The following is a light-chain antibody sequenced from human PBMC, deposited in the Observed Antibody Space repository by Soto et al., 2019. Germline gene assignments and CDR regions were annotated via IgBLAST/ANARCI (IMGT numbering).Light chain of an antibody. Sequence: QLVLTQSPSASASLGASVKLTCTLSSGHSSYAIAWHQQQPEKGPRYLMKLNSDGSHSKGDGIPDRFSGSSSGAERYLTISSLQSEDEADYYCQTWGTGIPLDVFGTGTKVTVL. CDR2: LNSDGSH. V-gene: IGLV4-69*01. CDR1: SGHSSYA. CDR3: QTWGTGIPLDV. J-gene: IGLJ1*01.